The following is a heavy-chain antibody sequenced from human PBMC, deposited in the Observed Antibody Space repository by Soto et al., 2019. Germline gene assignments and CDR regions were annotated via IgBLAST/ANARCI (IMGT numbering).Heavy chain of an antibody. J-gene: IGHJ6*02. Sequence: QVQLVQSGAEVKKPGSSVMVSCRASGGTFNSHTISWVRQAPGQGLEWMGGIMPMFGVTNYARKFEGRLTVTANEYTTTAYMELTSLPSDDTAVYYCAGEGVTSSMSLPWMGYHYYGLDVWGQGTTAIVSS. CDR2: IMPMFGVT. D-gene: IGHD2-2*01. CDR3: AGEGVTSSMSLPWMGYHYYGLDV. V-gene: IGHV1-69*12. CDR1: GGTFNSHT.